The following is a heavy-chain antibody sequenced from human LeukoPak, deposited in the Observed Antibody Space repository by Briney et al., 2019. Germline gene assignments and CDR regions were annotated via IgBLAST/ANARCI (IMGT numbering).Heavy chain of an antibody. CDR2: IYYSGST. D-gene: IGHD3-10*01. CDR3: ARLIYGAGSFIYYGMDV. J-gene: IGHJ6*02. Sequence: SETLSLTCTVSGGSISSYYWSWIRQPPGKGLEWIGYIYYSGSTNYNPSLKSRVTISVDTSKNQFSLKLSSVTAADTAVYYCARLIYGAGSFIYYGMDVCGQGTTVTVSS. V-gene: IGHV4-59*08. CDR1: GGSISSYY.